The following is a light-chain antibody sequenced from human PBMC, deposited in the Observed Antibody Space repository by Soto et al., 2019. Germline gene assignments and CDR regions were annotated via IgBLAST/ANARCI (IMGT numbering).Light chain of an antibody. J-gene: IGLJ3*02. CDR1: RSNIGAGYD. Sequence: QAVVTQPPSVSGAPGQRVTISCTGSRSNIGAGYDVHWYQQLPGTAPKLLIYGNNNRPSGVPDRFSGSKSGTSASLAITGLQAEDEADYYCQSYDSSLRGVFGGGTELTVL. V-gene: IGLV1-40*01. CDR2: GNN. CDR3: QSYDSSLRGV.